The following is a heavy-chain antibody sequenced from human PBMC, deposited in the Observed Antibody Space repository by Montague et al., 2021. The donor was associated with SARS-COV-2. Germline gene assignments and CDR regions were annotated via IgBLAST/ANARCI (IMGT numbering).Heavy chain of an antibody. Sequence: SETLSLTCTVSGGSISSYHHYWGWIRQPPGKGLEWIGAMYYSGSTWLNPSLRSRVTISVETSKNQLSLRLNAVTAADTAVYYCATEGAAAGFDFWGQGILVTVSS. CDR3: ATEGAAAGFDF. CDR1: GGSISSYHHY. J-gene: IGHJ4*02. CDR2: MYYSGST. V-gene: IGHV4-39*02. D-gene: IGHD6-13*01.